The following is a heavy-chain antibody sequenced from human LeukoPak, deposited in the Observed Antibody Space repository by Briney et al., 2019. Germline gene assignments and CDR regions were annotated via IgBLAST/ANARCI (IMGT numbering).Heavy chain of an antibody. Sequence: GRSLRLSCAASEFTFSSYGMHWVRQAPGRGLEWVAVISYDGSNKYYADSVKGRFTISRDNSKNTLYLQMNSLRAEDTAVYYCASRIAALFIDYWGQGTLVTVSS. CDR3: ASRIAALFIDY. CDR2: ISYDGSNK. CDR1: EFTFSSYG. D-gene: IGHD6-6*01. V-gene: IGHV3-30*03. J-gene: IGHJ4*02.